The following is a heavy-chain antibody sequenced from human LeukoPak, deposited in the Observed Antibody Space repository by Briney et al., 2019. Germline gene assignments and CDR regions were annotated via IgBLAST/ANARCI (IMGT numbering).Heavy chain of an antibody. CDR3: ARETFPWDIVVVVAANGRNWFDP. CDR1: GGSISSSSYY. J-gene: IGHJ5*02. D-gene: IGHD2-15*01. Sequence: SETLSLTCTVSGGSISSSSYYWGWIRQPPGKGLEWIGSIYYSGSTYYNPSLKSRVTISVDTSKNQFSLKLSSVTAADTAVYYCARETFPWDIVVVVAANGRNWFDPWGQGTLVTVSS. V-gene: IGHV4-39*07. CDR2: IYYSGST.